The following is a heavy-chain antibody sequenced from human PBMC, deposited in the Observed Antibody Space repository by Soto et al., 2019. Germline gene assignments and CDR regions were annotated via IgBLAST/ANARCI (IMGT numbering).Heavy chain of an antibody. V-gene: IGHV4-39*01. D-gene: IGHD3-10*01. CDR2: IYYSGST. CDR1: GGSISSSSYY. J-gene: IGHJ5*02. Sequence: SETLSLTCTVPGGSISSSSYYWGWIRQPPGKGLEWIGSIYYSGSTYYNPSLKSRVTISVDTSKNQFSLKLSSVTAADTAVYYCARQVRVRGGIPYNWFDPWGQGTLVTVSS. CDR3: ARQVRVRGGIPYNWFDP.